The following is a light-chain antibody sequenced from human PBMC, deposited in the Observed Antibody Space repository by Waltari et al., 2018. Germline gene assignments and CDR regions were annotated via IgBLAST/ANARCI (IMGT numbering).Light chain of an antibody. Sequence: QSVLTPPPSASGTPGQGVTISCSGSRSNIGRQDGNWPRQVPGAAPTLLIYSNNQRPSGVPARFSASKSGTSASLAISGLQSDDEADYYCVAWDDTVNGLVFGAGTKLTVL. J-gene: IGLJ2*01. CDR3: VAWDDTVNGLV. V-gene: IGLV1-44*01. CDR2: SNN. CDR1: RSNIGRQD.